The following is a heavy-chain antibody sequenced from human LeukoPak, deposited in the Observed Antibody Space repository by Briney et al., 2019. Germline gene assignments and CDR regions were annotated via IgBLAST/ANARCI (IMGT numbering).Heavy chain of an antibody. CDR3: ARIPIPYSSGWYNWFDP. CDR1: GFTFSSYA. Sequence: PGGSLRLSCAASGFTFSSYAMHWVRQAPGKGLEWVAVISYDGSNKYYADSVKGRFTISRDNSKNTLYLQMNSLRAEDTAVYYCARIPIPYSSGWYNWFDPWGQGTLVTVSS. D-gene: IGHD6-19*01. J-gene: IGHJ5*02. CDR2: ISYDGSNK. V-gene: IGHV3-30*04.